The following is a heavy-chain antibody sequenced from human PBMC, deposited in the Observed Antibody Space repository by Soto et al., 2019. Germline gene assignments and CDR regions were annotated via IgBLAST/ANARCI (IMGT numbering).Heavy chain of an antibody. D-gene: IGHD5-12*01. Sequence: SETLSLTCTVSGGSISSYYWSWIRQPPGKGLEWIGYIYYSGSTNYNPSLKSRVTISVDTSKNQFSLKLSSVTAADTAVYYCARGLLRYAGYFDPWGQGTLVTVSS. CDR2: IYYSGST. CDR1: GGSISSYY. J-gene: IGHJ5*02. CDR3: ARGLLRYAGYFDP. V-gene: IGHV4-59*01.